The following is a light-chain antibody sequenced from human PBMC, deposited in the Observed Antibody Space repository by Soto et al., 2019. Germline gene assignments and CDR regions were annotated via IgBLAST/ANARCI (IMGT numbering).Light chain of an antibody. Sequence: QPVLTQSPSASASLGASVKLTCTLSSGHSNYAIAWHQQQSEKGPRYLMKLNSDGSHSKGDGIPDRFSGSSSGAERYLTISSLQSEDEADYCCQTWGSGIGVFGGGTKLTVL. CDR2: LNSDGSH. CDR1: SGHSNYA. V-gene: IGLV4-69*01. CDR3: QTWGSGIGV. J-gene: IGLJ2*01.